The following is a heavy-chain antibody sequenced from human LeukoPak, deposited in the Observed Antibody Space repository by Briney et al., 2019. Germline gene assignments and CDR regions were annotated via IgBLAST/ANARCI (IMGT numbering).Heavy chain of an antibody. CDR1: GFTFSSYG. V-gene: IGHV3-30*18. Sequence: GGSLRLSCAASGFTFSSYGMHWVRQAAGKGLEWVAIISYDGSNKYYADSVQGRFTISRDNSKNTLYLQMNSLRAEDTAVYYCAKDLGGGSGCYDLWGRGTLVTVSS. CDR3: AKDLGGGSGCYDL. D-gene: IGHD6-19*01. CDR2: ISYDGSNK. J-gene: IGHJ2*01.